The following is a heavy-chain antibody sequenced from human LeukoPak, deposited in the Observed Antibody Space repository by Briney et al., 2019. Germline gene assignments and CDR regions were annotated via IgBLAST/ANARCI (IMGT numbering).Heavy chain of an antibody. V-gene: IGHV3-7*01. CDR3: AGGTGWLIDS. CDR1: GITFSNHW. J-gene: IGHJ4*02. Sequence: GGSLRLSCVASGITFSNHWMKWVRQAPGKGLEWVANIKQDGSEKFYVDSVKGRFTISRDNAKNSPYLQMNSLRAEDTALYYCAGGTGWLIDSWGQGTLVTVSS. D-gene: IGHD6-19*01. CDR2: IKQDGSEK.